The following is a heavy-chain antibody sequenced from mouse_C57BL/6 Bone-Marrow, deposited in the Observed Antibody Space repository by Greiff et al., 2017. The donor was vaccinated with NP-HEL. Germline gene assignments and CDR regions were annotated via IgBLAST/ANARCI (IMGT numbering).Heavy chain of an antibody. Sequence: EVQLQQSGPVLVKPGASVKMSCKASGYTFTDYYMNWVKQSHGKSLEWIGVINPYNGGTSYNQKFKGKATLTVDQSSSTAYMELNSLTSEDAAVYYCARRYYGSSYDDWGQGTTLTVSS. J-gene: IGHJ2*01. CDR1: GYTFTDYY. V-gene: IGHV1-19*01. CDR2: INPYNGGT. CDR3: ARRYYGSSYDD. D-gene: IGHD1-1*01.